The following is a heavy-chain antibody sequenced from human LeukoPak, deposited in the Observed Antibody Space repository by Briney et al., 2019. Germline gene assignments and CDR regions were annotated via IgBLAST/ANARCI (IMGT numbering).Heavy chain of an antibody. CDR1: GFTFSTYW. J-gene: IGHJ6*02. CDR3: SRGSYRMDV. CDR2: INSDGSST. V-gene: IGHV3-74*01. Sequence: GGSLRLSCAASGFTFSTYWMHWVRQAPGKGLVWVSRINSDGSSTTYADSVKGRFTISRDNAKNTLYLQMNSLRDEDTAVFYCSRGSYRMDVWGQGTTVTVSS.